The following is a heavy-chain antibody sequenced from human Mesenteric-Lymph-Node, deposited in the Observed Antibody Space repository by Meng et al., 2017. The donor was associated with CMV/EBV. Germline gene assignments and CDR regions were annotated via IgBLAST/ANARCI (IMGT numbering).Heavy chain of an antibody. CDR2: IYSGGST. J-gene: IGHJ4*02. V-gene: IGHV3-53*01. Sequence: LSCAASGLTVSSNYMSWVRQAPGKGLEWVSVIYSGGSTYYADSVKGRFTISRDNSKNTLYLQMNSLRAEDTAVYYCARGAVAGSSDYWGQGTLVTVSS. D-gene: IGHD6-19*01. CDR3: ARGAVAGSSDY. CDR1: GLTVSSNY.